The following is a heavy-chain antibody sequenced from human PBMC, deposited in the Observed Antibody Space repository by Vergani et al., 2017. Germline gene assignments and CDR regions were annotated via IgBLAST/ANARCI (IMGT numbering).Heavy chain of an antibody. J-gene: IGHJ3*02. CDR2: ISGSGGST. Sequence: EVQVLESGGGLVHPGGSLRLSCAASGFTFSSYAMSWVRQAPGKGLEWVSAISGSGGSTYYADSVQGRFTISRDNSKNTLHLQMNSLRPEDTAVYYCARGMTTETTDLDGFDIWGQGTMVSVSS. D-gene: IGHD4-17*01. V-gene: IGHV3-23*01. CDR3: ARGMTTETTDLDGFDI. CDR1: GFTFSSYA.